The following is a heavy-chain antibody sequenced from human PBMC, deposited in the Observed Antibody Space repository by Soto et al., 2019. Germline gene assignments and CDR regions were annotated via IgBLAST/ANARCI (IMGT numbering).Heavy chain of an antibody. V-gene: IGHV7-4-1*01. CDR2: INTNTGNP. CDR3: AVGITGTPESFDY. CDR1: GYTFTSYA. Sequence: ASVKVSCKASGYTFTSYAMNWVRQAPGQGLEWMGWINTNTGNPTYAQGFTGRFVFSLDTSVSTAYLQICSLKAEDTAVYYCAVGITGTPESFDYWGQGTLVTVSS. J-gene: IGHJ4*02. D-gene: IGHD1-7*01.